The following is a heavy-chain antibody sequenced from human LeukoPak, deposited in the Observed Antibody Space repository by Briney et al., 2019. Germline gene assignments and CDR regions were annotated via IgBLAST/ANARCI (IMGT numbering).Heavy chain of an antibody. CDR2: IYYSGST. CDR3: ARAIQLRLPHGYYFDY. J-gene: IGHJ4*02. V-gene: IGHV4-39*01. CDR1: GGSISSSSYY. Sequence: PSETLSLTCTVSGGSISSSSYYWGWISQPPGKGLEWIGSIYYSGSTYYNPSLKSRVTISVDTSKNQFSLKLSSVTAADTAVYYCARAIQLRLPHGYYFDYWGQGTLVTVSS. D-gene: IGHD5-18*01.